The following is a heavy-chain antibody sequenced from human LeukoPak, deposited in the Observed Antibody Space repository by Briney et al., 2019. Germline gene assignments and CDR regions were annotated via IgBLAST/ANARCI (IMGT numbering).Heavy chain of an antibody. CDR1: GFTFSSYA. CDR3: AKDRGQLVPKYNWFDP. CDR2: ISSSGSST. Sequence: GGSLGLSRAASGFTFSSYAMNWVRQAPGKGLEWVSAISSSGSSTYYADSVKGRFTISRDNSKNTLYLQMNSLRAEDTAVYYCAKDRGQLVPKYNWFDPWGQGTLVTVSS. V-gene: IGHV3-23*01. D-gene: IGHD6-6*01. J-gene: IGHJ5*02.